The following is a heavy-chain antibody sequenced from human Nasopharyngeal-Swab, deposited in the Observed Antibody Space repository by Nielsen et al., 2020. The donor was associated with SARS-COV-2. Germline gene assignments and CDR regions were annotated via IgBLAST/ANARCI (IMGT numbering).Heavy chain of an antibody. CDR3: ARTPQLWSLYFDY. CDR2: IKTSGDTI. V-gene: IGHV3-11*01. D-gene: IGHD5-18*01. Sequence: WIRQPPGKGLEWVSYIKTSGDTISYADSVKGRFTISRDNAKNSLYLQMDGLRAEDTAMYYCARTPQLWSLYFDYWGQGTLVTVSS. J-gene: IGHJ4*02.